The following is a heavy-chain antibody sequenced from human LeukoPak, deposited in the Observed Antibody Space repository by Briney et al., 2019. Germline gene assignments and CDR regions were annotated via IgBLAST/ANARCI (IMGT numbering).Heavy chain of an antibody. V-gene: IGHV3-15*01. CDR3: TTDVYNWMV. D-gene: IGHD1-20*01. Sequence: GGSLRLSSAASGFTFSNAWMSWVRQAPGKGLEWVGCIKSKTDGGTTDYAAPVKGRFTISRDDSKNTLYLQMNSLKTEDTAVYYCTTDVYNWMVWGQGTLVTVSS. CDR2: IKSKTDGGTT. J-gene: IGHJ4*02. CDR1: GFTFSNAW.